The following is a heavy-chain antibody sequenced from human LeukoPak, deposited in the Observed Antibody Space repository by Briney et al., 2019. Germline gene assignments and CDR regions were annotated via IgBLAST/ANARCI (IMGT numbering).Heavy chain of an antibody. V-gene: IGHV1-3*01. J-gene: IGHJ4*02. CDR2: INAGNGNT. CDR1: GYTFTSYA. CDR3: ARQTIFGVVYQVWPSDY. Sequence: ASVKVSCKASGYTFTSYAMHWVRQAPGQRLEWMGWINAGNGNTKYSQKFQGRVTITRDTSASTAYMELSSLRSDDTAVYYCARQTIFGVVYQVWPSDYWSQGTLVTVSS. D-gene: IGHD3-3*01.